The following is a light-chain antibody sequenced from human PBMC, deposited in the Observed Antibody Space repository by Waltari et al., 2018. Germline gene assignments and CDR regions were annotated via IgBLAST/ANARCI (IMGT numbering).Light chain of an antibody. CDR2: DAS. V-gene: IGKV3-11*01. J-gene: IGKJ1*01. CDR3: QQRTIWSGP. CDR1: EGISNY. Sequence: VVLTHSPATLSLSPGERATLSCRASEGISNYLAWYQQKPGQAPRLLIYDASTRATGIPARFSGSGSGTDFTLTISSLEPDDFAVYYCQQRTIWSGPFGQGTKVEIK.